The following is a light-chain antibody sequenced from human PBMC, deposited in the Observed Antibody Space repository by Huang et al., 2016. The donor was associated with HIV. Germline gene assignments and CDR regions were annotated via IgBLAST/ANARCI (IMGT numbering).Light chain of an antibody. V-gene: IGKV1-8*01. Sequence: IRMTQSPSSLSASTGDRVTITCRANQDINNFLAWYPQRPGSVPKLLRYAASTLQSGVPSRFSGNGSGTDFTLTIGCLHSEDVATYYCQQYDIHPLTFGPGTRVDIK. CDR3: QQYDIHPLT. J-gene: IGKJ3*01. CDR2: AAS. CDR1: QDINNF.